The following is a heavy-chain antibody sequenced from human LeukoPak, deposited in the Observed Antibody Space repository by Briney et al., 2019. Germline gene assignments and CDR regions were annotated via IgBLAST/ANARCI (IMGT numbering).Heavy chain of an antibody. CDR1: GFTFSSYG. CDR3: ARGGVDYYGSGTYYLMYYFDN. CDR2: ISGSGGAT. D-gene: IGHD3-10*01. V-gene: IGHV3-23*01. J-gene: IGHJ4*02. Sequence: GGSLRLSCAASGFTFSSYGMSWVRQAPGKGLEWVSGISGSGGATYYADSVKGRFTISRDDPHNTLYLQMNSLRAEDTAVYFCARGGVDYYGSGTYYLMYYFDNWGQGALVTVSS.